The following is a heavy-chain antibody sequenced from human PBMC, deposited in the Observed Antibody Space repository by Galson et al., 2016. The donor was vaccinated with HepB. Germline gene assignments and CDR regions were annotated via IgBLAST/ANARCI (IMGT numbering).Heavy chain of an antibody. CDR1: GFTFSTYG. CDR2: ISYDGKSE. J-gene: IGHJ4*02. CDR3: ASEAPILAPTLDY. V-gene: IGHV3-30*03. D-gene: IGHD2/OR15-2a*01. Sequence: SLRLSCAASGFTFSTYGMHWVRQAPGKGLEWVALISYDGKSESYADSMKGRVTISRDNSKNTLYLQMHSLRGEDTAVYYCASEAPILAPTLDYWGQGTLVTVSS.